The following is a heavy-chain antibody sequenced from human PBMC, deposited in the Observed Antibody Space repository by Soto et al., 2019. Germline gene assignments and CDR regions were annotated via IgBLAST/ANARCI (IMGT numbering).Heavy chain of an antibody. CDR1: GGSISSGDYY. V-gene: IGHV4-30-4*01. Sequence: SETQSLTCTDSGGSISSGDYYWSWIRQPPGKGLEWIGYIYYSGSTYYNPSLKSRATISVDTSKNQFSLKLSSVTAADTAVYYCASRYCSSTSCYPDWFDPWGQGTLVTVSS. CDR3: ASRYCSSTSCYPDWFDP. CDR2: IYYSGST. J-gene: IGHJ5*02. D-gene: IGHD2-2*01.